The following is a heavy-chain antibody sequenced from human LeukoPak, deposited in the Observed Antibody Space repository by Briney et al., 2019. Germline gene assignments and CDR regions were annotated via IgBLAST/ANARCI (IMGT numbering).Heavy chain of an antibody. J-gene: IGHJ6*03. Sequence: PAGSLTLSCAASGFTFDDYGMSWVRQAPGKGLEWVSGINWNGGSTGYADSVKGRFTISRDNAKNSLYLQMNSLRAEYTALYYCARGGSPAHYYYYMDVWGKGTPVTVSS. CDR2: INWNGGST. CDR1: GFTFDDYG. V-gene: IGHV3-20*04. CDR3: ARGGSPAHYYYYMDV.